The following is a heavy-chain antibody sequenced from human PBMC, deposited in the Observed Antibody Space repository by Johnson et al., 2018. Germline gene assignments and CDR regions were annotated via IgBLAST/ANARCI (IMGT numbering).Heavy chain of an antibody. J-gene: IGHJ6*03. V-gene: IGHV3-7*01. CDR3: ARVFFQWLINHYYIDV. CDR2: IKQDGSEK. D-gene: IGHD6-19*01. Sequence: VQLVQSGGGLVQPGGSLRLSCAASGFTFSSYWMSWVRQAPGKGLEWVANIKQDGSEKYYVDSVKGRFTISRDNAKDSLYLQMNSLRAEDTAVYYCARVFFQWLINHYYIDVWGKGTTVTVFS. CDR1: GFTFSSYW.